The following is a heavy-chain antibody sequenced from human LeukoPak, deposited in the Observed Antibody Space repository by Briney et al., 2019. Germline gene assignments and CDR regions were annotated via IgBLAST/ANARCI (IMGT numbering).Heavy chain of an antibody. D-gene: IGHD3-16*01. CDR3: ARDRAVATCGGVDY. J-gene: IGHJ4*02. CDR2: ISPNSGGT. CDR1: GYTFTGYY. V-gene: IGHV1-2*02. Sequence: GASVKVSCKASGYTFTGYYMLWVRQAPGQGLEWMGWISPNSGGTNYAQKFQGRVTMTRDTSISTAYMELSSLRSDDTAVYYCARDRAVATCGGVDYWGQGPLVTVSS.